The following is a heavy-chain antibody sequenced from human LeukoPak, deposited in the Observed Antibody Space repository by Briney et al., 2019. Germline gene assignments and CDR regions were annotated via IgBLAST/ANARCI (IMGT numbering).Heavy chain of an antibody. CDR2: MYFSGTT. Sequence: SETLSLTCSVSGVPISSRSYYWGWIRQPPGKGLEWIGSMYFSGTTYYNPSLKSRVTMSVHTPENHLSLKLTSVTAADTAVYYCARLETVGASVYWGQGTLVTVSS. CDR1: GVPISSRSYY. D-gene: IGHD1-26*01. V-gene: IGHV4-39*02. CDR3: ARLETVGASVY. J-gene: IGHJ4*02.